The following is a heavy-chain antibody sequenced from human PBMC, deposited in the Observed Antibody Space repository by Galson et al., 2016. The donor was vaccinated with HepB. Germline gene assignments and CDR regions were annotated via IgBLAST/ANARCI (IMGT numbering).Heavy chain of an antibody. CDR1: GGTFSNFG. V-gene: IGHV1-69*13. CDR2: TIPFFGTR. J-gene: IGHJ4*02. CDR3: AIISSAGHRYTGYGALDY. D-gene: IGHD5-12*01. Sequence: SVKVSCKASGGTFSNFGIGWVRQAPGQGLEWMGGTIPFFGTRNYAQNFQGRVTITADESANTAHMELSGLRSEDTAVYYCAIISSAGHRYTGYGALDYWGLGTLVTVSS.